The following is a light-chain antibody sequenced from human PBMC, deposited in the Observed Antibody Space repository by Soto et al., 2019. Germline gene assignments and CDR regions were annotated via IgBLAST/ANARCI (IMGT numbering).Light chain of an antibody. V-gene: IGLV2-14*01. CDR3: SSYTSSSSLV. CDR2: EVS. CDR1: SSDVGGYNY. Sequence: QSALTQPSSVSGSPGQSITISCTGTSSDVGGYNYVSWYQPHPGKAPKLMIYEVSNRPSGVSNRFSGSKSGNTASLTISGLQAEDEGVYYCSSYTSSSSLVFGGGTKLTVL. J-gene: IGLJ2*01.